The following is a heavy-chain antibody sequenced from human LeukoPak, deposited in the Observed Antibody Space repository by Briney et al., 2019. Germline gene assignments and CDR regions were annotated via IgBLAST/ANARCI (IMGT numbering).Heavy chain of an antibody. CDR1: GGTFSSYA. CDR3: ARSDTATLRSYYSMDV. V-gene: IGHV1-69*13. J-gene: IGHJ6*02. D-gene: IGHD4-17*01. Sequence: ASVKVSCKASGGTFSSYAISWVRQAPGQGLEWMGGIIPIFGTANYAQKFQGRVTITADESTSTAYMELSSLRSEDTAVYYCARSDTATLRSYYSMDVWGQGTTVTVSS. CDR2: IIPIFGTA.